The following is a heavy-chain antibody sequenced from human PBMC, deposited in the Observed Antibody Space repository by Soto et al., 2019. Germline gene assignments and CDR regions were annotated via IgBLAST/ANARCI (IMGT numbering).Heavy chain of an antibody. J-gene: IGHJ4*02. V-gene: IGHV3-66*01. D-gene: IGHD1-1*01. CDR1: GFTVSSNY. CDR3: ARYSATYVQARELYY. Sequence: ESGGDMVQPGGSLRLSCVASGFTVSSNYMNWVRQAPGKGLSWASLINSGGNTHYADSVEGRFTISRDNSKNTLYLQMYRLKVDDTDVYYCARYSATYVQARELYYWGQGTLVTVSS. CDR2: INSGGNT.